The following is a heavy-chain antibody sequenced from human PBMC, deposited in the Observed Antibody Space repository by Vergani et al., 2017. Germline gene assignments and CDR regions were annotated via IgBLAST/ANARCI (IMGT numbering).Heavy chain of an antibody. CDR1: GDSVSSNSAA. J-gene: IGHJ3*02. D-gene: IGHD2-2*01. Sequence: QVQLQQSGPGLVKPSQTLSLTCAISGDSVSSNSAAWNWIRQSPSRGLEWLGRTYYRSKWYNDYAVSVKSRITINPDTSKNQFSLQLNSVTPEDTAVYYCARGSRYCSSTSCHLAARAFDIWGQGTMVTVSS. CDR2: TYYRSKWYN. V-gene: IGHV6-1*01. CDR3: ARGSRYCSSTSCHLAARAFDI.